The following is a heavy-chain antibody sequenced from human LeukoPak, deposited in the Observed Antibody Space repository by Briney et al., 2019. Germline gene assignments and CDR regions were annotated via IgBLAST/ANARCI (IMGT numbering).Heavy chain of an antibody. Sequence: SETLSLTCTVSGASVSSHYWYWIRQPPGKGLEWIGYTYVSGSTNYNPSLKSRVTISVDTSKNQFSLKLSSVTAADTAVYYCANSPYSSSWYDYWGQGTLVTVSS. D-gene: IGHD6-13*01. CDR2: TYVSGST. J-gene: IGHJ4*02. CDR1: GASVSSHY. CDR3: ANSPYSSSWYDY. V-gene: IGHV4-59*02.